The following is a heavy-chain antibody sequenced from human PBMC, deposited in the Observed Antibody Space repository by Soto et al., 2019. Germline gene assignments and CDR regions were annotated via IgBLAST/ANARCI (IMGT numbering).Heavy chain of an antibody. V-gene: IGHV3-21*01. CDR3: ASFYGGKLPLGPEIPYYFDY. J-gene: IGHJ4*02. Sequence: PGGSLRLSCAASGFTFSSYSMNWVRQAPGKGLEWVSSISSSSSYIYYADSVKGRFTISRDNAKNSLYLQMNSLRAEDTAVYYCASFYGGKLPLGPEIPYYFDYWGQGTLVTVSS. CDR1: GFTFSSYS. CDR2: ISSSSSYI. D-gene: IGHD4-17*01.